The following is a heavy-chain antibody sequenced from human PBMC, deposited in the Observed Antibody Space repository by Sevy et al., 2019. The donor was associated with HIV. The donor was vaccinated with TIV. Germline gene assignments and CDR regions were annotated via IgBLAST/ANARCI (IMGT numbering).Heavy chain of an antibody. CDR1: GFTFSNYW. V-gene: IGHV3-7*01. J-gene: IGHJ4*02. D-gene: IGHD6-19*01. CDR2: IKQDGSEK. CDR3: ARDKPHSSAWFYYFDS. Sequence: GGSLRLSCAASGFTFSNYWMSWVRQAPGKGLEWVANIKQDGSEKHYVDSVKGRLTISRDNAKTSLYLQLNSLRAEDTAVYFCARDKPHSSAWFYYFDSWGQGTLVTVSS.